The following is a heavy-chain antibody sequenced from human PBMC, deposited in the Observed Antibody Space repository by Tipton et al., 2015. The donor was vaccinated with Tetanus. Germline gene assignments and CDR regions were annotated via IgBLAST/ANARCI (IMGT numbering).Heavy chain of an antibody. Sequence: GLVKPSQTLSLTCAISGDSVSRNSAAWNWIRQSPSRGLEWLGRTYYRSKWYNDYAESVKSRITINPDTSKNQFSLQLNSVTSEDTAVYYCARDRDDSSGWYRGAYFNYWGQGTLVTVSS. D-gene: IGHD6-19*01. CDR2: TYYRSKWYN. J-gene: IGHJ4*02. V-gene: IGHV6-1*01. CDR1: GDSVSRNSAA. CDR3: ARDRDDSSGWYRGAYFNY.